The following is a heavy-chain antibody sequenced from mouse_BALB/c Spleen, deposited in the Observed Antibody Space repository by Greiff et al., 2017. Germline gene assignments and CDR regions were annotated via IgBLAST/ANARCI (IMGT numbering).Heavy chain of an antibody. J-gene: IGHJ4*01. CDR1: GFTFSSYG. Sequence: DVQLVESGGGLVQPGGSLKLSCAASGFTFSSYGMSWVRQTPDKRLELVATINSNGGSTYYPDSVKGRFTISRDNAKNTLYLQMSSLKSEDTAMYYCAREGAMDYWGQGTSVTVSS. V-gene: IGHV5-6-3*01. CDR3: AREGAMDY. CDR2: INSNGGST.